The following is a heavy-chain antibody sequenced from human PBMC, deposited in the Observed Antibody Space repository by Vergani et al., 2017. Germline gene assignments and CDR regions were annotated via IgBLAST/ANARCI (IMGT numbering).Heavy chain of an antibody. CDR1: VFTFSTYA. CDR2: ISSDGGST. J-gene: IGHJ4*02. V-gene: IGHV3-23*01. D-gene: IGHD3-22*01. Sequence: EVQLLESGGGLVQPGGSLRLSCAASVFTFSTYAMTWVRQAPGKGLEWVSTISSDGGSTYYADSVKGRLTISRDNSKNTLSLQMNSLTAEDTAIYYCAGPQGTSAYYYGGFDYWGQGILVTVSS. CDR3: AGPQGTSAYYYGGFDY.